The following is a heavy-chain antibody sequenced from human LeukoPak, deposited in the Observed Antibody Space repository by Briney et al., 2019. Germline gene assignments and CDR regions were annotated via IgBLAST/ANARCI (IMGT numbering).Heavy chain of an antibody. Sequence: ASVKVSCEVSGYTLTELSMHWVRQAPGKGLEWMGGFDPEDGETIYAQKFQGRVTMTEDTSTDTAYMELGSLRSEDTAVYYCATPLYGSGSYLDYWGQGTLVTVSS. CDR1: GYTLTELS. J-gene: IGHJ4*02. V-gene: IGHV1-24*01. CDR2: FDPEDGET. D-gene: IGHD3-10*01. CDR3: ATPLYGSGSYLDY.